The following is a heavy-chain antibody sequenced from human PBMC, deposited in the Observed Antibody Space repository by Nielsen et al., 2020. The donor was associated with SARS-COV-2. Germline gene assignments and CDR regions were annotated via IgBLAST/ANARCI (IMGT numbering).Heavy chain of an antibody. CDR1: GFTFSDAW. V-gene: IGHV3-15*01. D-gene: IGHD5-12*01. Sequence: LSLTCAASGFTFSDAWMSWVRQAPTKGLEWVGRIKSKTDGGTTDYAAPVKGRFTISRDDSKNTLYLQMNSLKTEDTAVYYCTTGPAGGYDPYYFDYWGQGTLVTVSS. CDR2: IKSKTDGGTT. J-gene: IGHJ4*02. CDR3: TTGPAGGYDPYYFDY.